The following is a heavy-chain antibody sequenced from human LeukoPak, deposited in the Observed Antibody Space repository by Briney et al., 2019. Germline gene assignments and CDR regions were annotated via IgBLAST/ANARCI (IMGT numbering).Heavy chain of an antibody. CDR1: GGSISSYY. CDR2: FYYSGST. Sequence: PSETLSLTCTVSGGSISSYYWNWIRQPPGKGLEWIGVFYYSGSTNSGSTKYNPFLESRVTISVDTSKKQLSFELSSVTAADTAAYYYARGSRSSSSGHFYYHYYMDVWGKGTTVTVSS. J-gene: IGHJ6*03. CDR3: ARGSRSSSSGHFYYHYYMDV. D-gene: IGHD6-6*01. V-gene: IGHV4-59*01.